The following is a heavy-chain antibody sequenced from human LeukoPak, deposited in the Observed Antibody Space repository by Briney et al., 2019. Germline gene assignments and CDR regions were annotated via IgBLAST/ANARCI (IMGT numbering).Heavy chain of an antibody. CDR3: ARGGGDGYNSLDY. J-gene: IGHJ4*02. V-gene: IGHV1-69*02. Sequence: ASVKVSCKASGGTFSSYTISWVRQAPGQGLEWMGRIIPILGIANYGQKFQGRVTITADKSTSTAYMELSSLRSEDTAVYYCARGGGDGYNSLDYWGQGTLVTVSS. CDR2: IIPILGIA. D-gene: IGHD5-24*01. CDR1: GGTFSSYT.